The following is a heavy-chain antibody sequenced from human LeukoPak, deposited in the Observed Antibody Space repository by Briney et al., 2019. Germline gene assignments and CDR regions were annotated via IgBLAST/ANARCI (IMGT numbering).Heavy chain of an antibody. CDR3: ARGAGYCSSTSCSSAWFDP. J-gene: IGHJ5*02. V-gene: IGHV3-48*04. Sequence: GGSLRLSYAASGFTFSSYSMNWVRQAPGKGLEWVSYTSSSSSTIYYADSVKGRFTISRDNAKSSLYLQMNSLRAEDTAVYYCARGAGYCSSTSCSSAWFDPWGQGTLVTVSS. CDR1: GFTFSSYS. CDR2: TSSSSSTI. D-gene: IGHD2-2*01.